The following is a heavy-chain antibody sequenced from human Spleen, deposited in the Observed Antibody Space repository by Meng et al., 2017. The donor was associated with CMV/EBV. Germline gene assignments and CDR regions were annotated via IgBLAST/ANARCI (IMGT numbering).Heavy chain of an antibody. CDR3: ASPLQDY. CDR1: GGSFSGYS. CDR2: INHSGST. J-gene: IGHJ4*02. V-gene: IGHV4-34*01. Sequence: QLQLQQWGAGLLKPSATLSLTCAVYGGSFSGYSWSWIRQPPGKGLEWIGEINHSGSTNYNPSLKSRVTISVDTSKNQFSLKLSSVTAADTAVYYCASPLQDYWGQGTLVTVSS.